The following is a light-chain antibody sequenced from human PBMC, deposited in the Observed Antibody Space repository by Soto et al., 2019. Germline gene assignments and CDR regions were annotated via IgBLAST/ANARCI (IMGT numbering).Light chain of an antibody. CDR1: SSNLGAGYE. CDR2: ANS. CDR3: QSYDSSLSGWV. V-gene: IGLV1-40*01. J-gene: IGLJ3*02. Sequence: QSLLTQPPSVSGAPGQRVTISCTGSSSNLGAGYEVHWYQQLPGTAPKLLIYANSNRPSGVPDRFSGSKSGTSASLAITGLQAEDEADYYCQSYDSSLSGWVFGGGTQLTVL.